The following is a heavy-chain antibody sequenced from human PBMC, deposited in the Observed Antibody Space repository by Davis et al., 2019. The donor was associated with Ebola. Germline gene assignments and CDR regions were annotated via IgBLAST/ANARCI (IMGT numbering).Heavy chain of an antibody. J-gene: IGHJ6*02. D-gene: IGHD6-13*01. V-gene: IGHV3-33*01. CDR2: IWYDGSNK. CDR3: ARVESNSWKYFYYSYGMDV. CDR1: GFTFSSYG. Sequence: GGSLRLSCAASGFTFSSYGMHWVRQAPGKGLEWVAVIWYDGSNKYYADSVKGRFTISRDNSKNTLYLQMNSLRAEDTAVYYCARVESNSWKYFYYSYGMDVWGQGTTVTVSS.